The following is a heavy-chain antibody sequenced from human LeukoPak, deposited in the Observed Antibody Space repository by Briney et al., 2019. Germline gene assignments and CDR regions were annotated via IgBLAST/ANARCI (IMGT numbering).Heavy chain of an antibody. V-gene: IGHV4-34*01. CDR1: GGSFSGYY. CDR2: INHSGST. J-gene: IGHJ5*02. Sequence: SETLSLTCAVYGGSFSGYYWSWIRQPPGKGLEWIGEINHSGSTNYNPSLKSRVTISVDTSKNQFPLKLSSVTAADTAVYYCARSEENWFDPWGQGTLVTVSS. CDR3: ARSEENWFDP.